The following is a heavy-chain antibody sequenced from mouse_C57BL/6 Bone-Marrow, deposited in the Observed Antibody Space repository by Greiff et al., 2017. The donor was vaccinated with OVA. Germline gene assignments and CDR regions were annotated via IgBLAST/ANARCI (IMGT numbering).Heavy chain of an antibody. CDR3: AREGYDGYHFDY. D-gene: IGHD2-3*01. J-gene: IGHJ2*01. CDR2: ISDGGSYT. V-gene: IGHV5-4*01. Sequence: DVHLVESGGGLVKPGGSLKLSCAASGFTFSSYAMSWVRQTPEKRLEWVATISDGGSYTYYPDNVKGRFTISRDNAKNNLYLQMSHLKSEDTAMYYCAREGYDGYHFDYWGQGTTLTVSS. CDR1: GFTFSSYA.